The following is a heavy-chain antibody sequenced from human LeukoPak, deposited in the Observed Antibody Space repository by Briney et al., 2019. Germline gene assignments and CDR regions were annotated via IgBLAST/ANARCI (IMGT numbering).Heavy chain of an antibody. CDR1: GGSISSYY. V-gene: IGHV4-59*01. Sequence: PSETLSLTCTVSGGSISSYYWSWIRQPPGKGLEWIGYIYYSGSTNCNPSLKSRVTISVDTSKNQFSLKLSSVTAADTAVYYCARGHYYGSGSYFGYFDYWGQGTLVTVSS. CDR2: IYYSGST. CDR3: ARGHYYGSGSYFGYFDY. J-gene: IGHJ4*02. D-gene: IGHD3-10*01.